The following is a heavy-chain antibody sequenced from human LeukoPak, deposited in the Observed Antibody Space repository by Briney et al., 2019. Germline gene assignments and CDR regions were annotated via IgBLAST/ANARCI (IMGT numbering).Heavy chain of an antibody. CDR1: GFNFNSHT. D-gene: IGHD3-10*01. J-gene: IGHJ4*02. CDR3: ARDLGDGEYFFDF. Sequence: GGSLRLSCEASGFNFNSHTMGWVRQAPGKGLEWISSITSGSTTIYYGDSVRGRFTVSRDNAKNSLYLQMSSMMVADTAVYFCARDLGDGEYFFDFWGQGTLVSVSS. V-gene: IGHV3-48*04. CDR2: ITSGSTTI.